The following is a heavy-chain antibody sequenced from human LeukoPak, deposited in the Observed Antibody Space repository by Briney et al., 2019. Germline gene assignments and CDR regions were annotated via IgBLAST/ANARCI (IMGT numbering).Heavy chain of an antibody. V-gene: IGHV1-46*01. D-gene: IGHD5-18*01. J-gene: IGHJ4*02. CDR3: ARARDVDTAMVTGFDY. CDR2: INTSGGST. CDR1: GYTFTSYY. Sequence: ASVKVSCKASGYTFTSYYMHWVRQAPGQGLGWMGIINTSGGSTSYAQKFQGRVTMTRHTSTSTVYMELSSLRSEDTGVYYCARARDVDTAMVTGFDYWGQGTLVTVSS.